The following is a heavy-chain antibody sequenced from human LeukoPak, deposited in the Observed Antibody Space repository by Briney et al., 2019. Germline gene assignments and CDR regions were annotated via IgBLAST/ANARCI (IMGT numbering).Heavy chain of an antibody. CDR3: ARSLFRFLEWSYRSYYYYYMDV. Sequence: GASVKVSCKASGYTFTNYDINWVRQAPGQGLEWMGGIIPIFGTVNYAQKFQGRVTITADKSTSTAYMELSSLRSEDTAVYYCARSLFRFLEWSYRSYYYYYMDVWGKGTTVTVSS. CDR2: IIPIFGTV. D-gene: IGHD3-3*01. CDR1: GYTFTNYD. J-gene: IGHJ6*03. V-gene: IGHV1-69*06.